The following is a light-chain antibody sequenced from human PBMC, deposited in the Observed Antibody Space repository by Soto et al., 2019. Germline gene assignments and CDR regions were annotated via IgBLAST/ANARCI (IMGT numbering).Light chain of an antibody. J-gene: IGLJ1*01. CDR2: DVS. CDR3: SSYTSTSTLV. CDR1: SSDIGGYNY. Sequence: QSALTQPASVSGSPGQSITISCTGTSSDIGGYNYVSWFQLHPGKAPKLMIYDVSDRPSGVSTRFSGSKSGNTASLIISGLQAEDEADYYCSSYTSTSTLVFGTGTKVTVL. V-gene: IGLV2-14*03.